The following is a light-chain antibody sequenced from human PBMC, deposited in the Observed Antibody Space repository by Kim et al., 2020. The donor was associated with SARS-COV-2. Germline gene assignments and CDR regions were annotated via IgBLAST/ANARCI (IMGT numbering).Light chain of an antibody. CDR2: HAS. J-gene: IGKJ2*01. Sequence: SPGDSATLSCRASQPIAKDFLAWYQQNPGQAPRLLIYHASVRASYVPVRFSGSGSATDFTLTIKSLEPEDFAVYYCQRYGGPPPYTFGQGTKLEI. CDR1: QPIAKDF. CDR3: QRYGGPPPYT. V-gene: IGKV3-20*01.